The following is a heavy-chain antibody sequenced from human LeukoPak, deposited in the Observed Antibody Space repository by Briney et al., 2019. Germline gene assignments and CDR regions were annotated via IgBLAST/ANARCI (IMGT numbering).Heavy chain of an antibody. CDR1: GFTFSSYS. J-gene: IGHJ5*02. V-gene: IGHV3-21*01. D-gene: IGHD4/OR15-4a*01. CDR2: ISSSSSYI. Sequence: GSLRLSCAASGFTFSSYSMNWVRQAPGKGLEWVSSISSSSSYIYYADSVKGRFTISRDNAKNSLYLQMNSLRAEDTAVYYCARGAALTPYNWFDPWGQGTLVTVSS. CDR3: ARGAALTPYNWFDP.